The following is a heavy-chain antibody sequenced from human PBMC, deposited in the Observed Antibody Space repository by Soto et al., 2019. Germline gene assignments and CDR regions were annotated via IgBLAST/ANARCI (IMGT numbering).Heavy chain of an antibody. V-gene: IGHV3-7*01. J-gene: IGHJ3*02. CDR3: GTDQWGGAFDI. CDR1: GFTLSTYW. D-gene: IGHD3-10*01. CDR2: IRPDGNEI. Sequence: LRLSCVASGFTLSTYWMAWVRQTPGKGLEFVANIRPDGNEINYVDSVKGRFTISRDNAKNSLFLQMNSLRHDDTAVYYCGTDQWGGAFDIGGQGTTVTVSS.